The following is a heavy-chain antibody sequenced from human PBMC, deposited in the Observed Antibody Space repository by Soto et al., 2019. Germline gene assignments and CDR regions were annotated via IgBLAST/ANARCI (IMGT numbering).Heavy chain of an antibody. CDR2: ISSSSTTI. D-gene: IGHD2-15*01. CDR3: ARRSGDLKLPSYCSGGSCYLPDY. V-gene: IGHV3-48*01. J-gene: IGHJ4*02. Sequence: EVQLVESGGGLVQPGGSLRLSCAASGFTFSTYSMNWVRQAPGKGLEWVSYISSSSTTIYYADSVKGRFTISRDNVKSSLYLKMNSLRAEDTAVYFCARRSGDLKLPSYCSGGSCYLPDYWGQGTLVTVS. CDR1: GFTFSTYS.